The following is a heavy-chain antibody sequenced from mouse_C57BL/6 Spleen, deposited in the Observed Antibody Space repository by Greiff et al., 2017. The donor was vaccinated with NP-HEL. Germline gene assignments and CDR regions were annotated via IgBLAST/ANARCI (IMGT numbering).Heavy chain of an antibody. CDR3: ARSNWEFSYWYFDV. CDR2: IDPNSGGT. D-gene: IGHD4-1*02. J-gene: IGHJ1*03. CDR1: GYTFTSYW. V-gene: IGHV1-72*01. Sequence: VKQSCKASGYTFTSYWMHWVKQRPGRGLEWIGRIDPNSGGTKYNEKFKSKATLTVDKPSSTAYMQLSSLTSEDSAVYYCARSNWEFSYWYFDVWGTGTTVTVSS.